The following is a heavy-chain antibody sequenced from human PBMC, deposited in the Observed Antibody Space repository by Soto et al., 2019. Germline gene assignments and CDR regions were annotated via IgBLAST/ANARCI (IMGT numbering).Heavy chain of an antibody. CDR2: ISSTGSYK. CDR1: GFTFSNYY. J-gene: IGHJ4*02. CDR3: ARVGRFGSDY. D-gene: IGHD3-10*01. Sequence: QVQLVESGGGLVKPRGSLRLSCAASGFTFSNYYMTWIRQAPGKGLDWISYISSTGSYKNYAESVKGRFTIASDNAKNSLYLQMNSLRAEDTAVYYCARVGRFGSDYWGQGTLVTVSS. V-gene: IGHV3-11*06.